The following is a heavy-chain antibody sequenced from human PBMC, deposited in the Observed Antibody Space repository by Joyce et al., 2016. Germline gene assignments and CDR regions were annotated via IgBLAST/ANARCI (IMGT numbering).Heavy chain of an antibody. Sequence: EVQLVQSGTEVKKPGESLKISCKGSGYTFNSYWIAWVRQMPGKGLEWMGLIYPGDSDTRFRPSFQGHVTFSADKAITTAYLHWSSLKASDTAIYYCARTADYDVLNGYAFWGQGTQVTVSS. CDR2: IYPGDSDT. CDR1: GYTFNSYW. D-gene: IGHD3-22*01. V-gene: IGHV5-51*01. J-gene: IGHJ4*02. CDR3: ARTADYDVLNGYAF.